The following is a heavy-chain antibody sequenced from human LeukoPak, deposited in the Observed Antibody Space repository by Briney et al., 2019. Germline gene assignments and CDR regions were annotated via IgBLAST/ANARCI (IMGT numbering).Heavy chain of an antibody. CDR2: ITSNGDTT. V-gene: IGHV3-23*01. CDR1: GFTFRNYA. D-gene: IGHD4-17*01. CDR3: AKFATTVTTRGNFDY. Sequence: GGSLRLSCAASGFTFRNYAMTWVRQTPGEGLKWVSAITSNGDTTLYAESVKGRFTISRDNSRDTLHLEINSLRAEDTAVYYCAKFATTVTTRGNFDYWGQGTLVTVSS. J-gene: IGHJ4*02.